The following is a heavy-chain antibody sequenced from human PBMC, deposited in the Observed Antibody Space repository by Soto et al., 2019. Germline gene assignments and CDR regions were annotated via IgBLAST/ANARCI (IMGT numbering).Heavy chain of an antibody. D-gene: IGHD1-7*01. V-gene: IGHV3-21*01. CDR2: ISSSSSYI. CDR3: ARGNSNSASGVN. J-gene: IGHJ4*02. Sequence: GGSLRLSCAASGFTFSSYSMNWVRQAPGKGLEWVSSISSSSSYIYYADSVKGRFTISRDNAKNSLYLQMNSLRAEDTAVYYCARGNSNSASGVNWGQGTLVTVSS. CDR1: GFTFSSYS.